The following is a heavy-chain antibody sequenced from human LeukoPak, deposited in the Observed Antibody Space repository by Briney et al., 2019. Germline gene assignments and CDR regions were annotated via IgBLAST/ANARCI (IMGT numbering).Heavy chain of an antibody. CDR2: ISISGGTI. CDR3: WEVGQFYP. V-gene: IGHV3-11*04. J-gene: IGHJ5*02. CDR1: GFTFTDYW. Sequence: GGSLRLSCAASGFTFTDYWMSWIRQAPGKGLEWISYISISGGTIYYAESVKGRFTISRDNAKSSLYLQMNSLRGEDTAVYYRWEVGQFYPWGQGNLVTVSP. D-gene: IGHD1-26*01.